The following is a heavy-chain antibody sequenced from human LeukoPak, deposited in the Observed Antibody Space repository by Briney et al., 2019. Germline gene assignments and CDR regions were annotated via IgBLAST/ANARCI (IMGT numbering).Heavy chain of an antibody. V-gene: IGHV3-49*03. CDR3: TRVLLGYTRYYYDSSGPYIDY. CDR2: IRSKAYGGTT. Sequence: GRSLRLSCTASGFTFGDYAMSWFRQAPGKGLERVGFIRSKAYGGTTEYAASVKGRFTISRDDSKSIAYLQMNSLKTEDTAVYYCTRVLLGYTRYYYDSSGPYIDYWGQGTLVTVSS. CDR1: GFTFGDYA. J-gene: IGHJ4*02. D-gene: IGHD3-22*01.